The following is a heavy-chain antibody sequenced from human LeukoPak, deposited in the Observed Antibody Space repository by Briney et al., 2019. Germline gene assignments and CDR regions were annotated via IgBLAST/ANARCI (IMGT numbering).Heavy chain of an antibody. D-gene: IGHD2-2*01. J-gene: IGHJ4*02. CDR1: GFTFSSYG. V-gene: IGHV3-30*18. Sequence: GGSLRLSCAASGFTFSSYGMHWVRQAPGKGLEWVAVISYDGSNKYYADSVKGRFTISRDNSKNTLYLQMNSLRAEDTAVYYCAKGYCSGTSCYSGLDWGQGTLVTVSS. CDR3: AKGYCSGTSCYSGLD. CDR2: ISYDGSNK.